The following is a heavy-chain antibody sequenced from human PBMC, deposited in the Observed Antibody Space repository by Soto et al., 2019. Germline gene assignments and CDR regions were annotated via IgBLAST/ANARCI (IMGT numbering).Heavy chain of an antibody. Sequence: ASVKVSCKDSGYTFTGCYIHWVRQAPGQGLEWMGCINPDAGGATYAQKFQGRVSLTRDTSNSIAYMELSSLRSDDTAVYFCARDLGGSSSYLGYWGQGTPVTVSS. J-gene: IGHJ4*02. V-gene: IGHV1-2*02. CDR3: ARDLGGSSSYLGY. CDR2: INPDAGGA. D-gene: IGHD6-6*01. CDR1: GYTFTGCY.